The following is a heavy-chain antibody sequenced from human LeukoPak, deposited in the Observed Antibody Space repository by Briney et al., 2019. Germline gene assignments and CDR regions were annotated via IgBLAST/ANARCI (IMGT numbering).Heavy chain of an antibody. D-gene: IGHD2-21*01. CDR1: GFTFSSYS. CDR3: ARGYCGGDSFEGLIDY. V-gene: IGHV3-21*01. J-gene: IGHJ4*02. CDR2: ISSSSSYI. Sequence: GGSLRLSCAASGFTFSSYSMNWVRQAPGKGLEWVSSISSSSSYIYYADSVKGRFTISRDNAKNSLYLQMNSLRAEDTAVYYCARGYCGGDSFEGLIDYWGQGTLVTVSS.